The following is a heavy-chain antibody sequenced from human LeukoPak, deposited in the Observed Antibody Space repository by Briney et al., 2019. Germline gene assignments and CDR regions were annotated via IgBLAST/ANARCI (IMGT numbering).Heavy chain of an antibody. Sequence: TGGSLRLSCAASGFTFSSYATSWVRQAPGKGLEWVSAISGSGGSTYYADSVKGRFTISRDNSKNTLYLQMNSLRAEDTAVYYCAKRPGRWFDPWGQGTLVTVSS. CDR2: ISGSGGST. J-gene: IGHJ5*02. D-gene: IGHD1-26*01. CDR1: GFTFSSYA. V-gene: IGHV3-23*01. CDR3: AKRPGRWFDP.